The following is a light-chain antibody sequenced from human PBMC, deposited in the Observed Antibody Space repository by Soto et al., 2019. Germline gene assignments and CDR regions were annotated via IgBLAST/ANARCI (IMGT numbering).Light chain of an antibody. CDR3: TSYASTTTHVV. J-gene: IGLJ2*01. V-gene: IGLV2-14*01. CDR2: EVF. CDR1: GSDVGNYNY. Sequence: QSALTQPASVSGSPGQSITISCTGTGSDVGNYNYVSWYQHHPGKAPNLLIYEVFNRPSAVSNRFSGSKSGNTASLTISGLRADDEGDYYCTSYASTTTHVVFGGGTKVTVL.